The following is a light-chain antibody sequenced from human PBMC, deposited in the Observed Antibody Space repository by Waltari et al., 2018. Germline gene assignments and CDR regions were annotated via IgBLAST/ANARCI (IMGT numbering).Light chain of an antibody. CDR3: QQYVDYWT. CDR2: RAS. V-gene: IGKV1-5*03. CDR1: EDISKW. Sequence: IQMTHSPSNLFASVGDTVTITCRASEDISKWLTWYQQKPGQAPRVLMYRASRLETGVPSRFSGSGSGTEFTLTINSLQPDDFPTYYCQQYVDYWTFGQGTKVEVK. J-gene: IGKJ1*01.